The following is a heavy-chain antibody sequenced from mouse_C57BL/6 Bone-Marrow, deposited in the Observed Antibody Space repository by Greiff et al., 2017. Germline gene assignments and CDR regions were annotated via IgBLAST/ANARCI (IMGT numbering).Heavy chain of an antibody. V-gene: IGHV5-2*01. Sequence: EVQLMESGGGLVQPGESLKLSCESTEYAFPSYDMSWVRKTPGKRLELVAAINSDGGSNYYPDTMARRFIISRANTKKTLYLKMISLRSEDTALCYCERHYEDYYGNYGLAYWGQGTLVTVSA. D-gene: IGHD2-1*01. J-gene: IGHJ3*01. CDR3: ERHYEDYYGNYGLAY. CDR2: INSDGGSN. CDR1: EYAFPSYD.